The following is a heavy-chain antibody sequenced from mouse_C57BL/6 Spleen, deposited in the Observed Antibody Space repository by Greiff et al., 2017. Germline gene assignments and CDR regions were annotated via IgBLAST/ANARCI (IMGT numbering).Heavy chain of an antibody. Sequence: QVQLQQPGAELVRPGSSVKLSCKASGYTFTSYWMDWVKQRPGQGLEWIGNIYPSDSETHYNQKFKDKATLTVEKSSSTAYMQLSSLTSEDSAVYYGAREGGYYCDSWGKGTTRTVSS. CDR3: AREGGYYCDS. CDR2: IYPSDSET. V-gene: IGHV1-61*01. J-gene: IGHJ2*01. CDR1: GYTFTSYW.